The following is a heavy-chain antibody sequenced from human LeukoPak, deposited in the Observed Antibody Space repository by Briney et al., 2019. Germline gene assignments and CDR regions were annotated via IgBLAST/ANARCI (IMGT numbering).Heavy chain of an antibody. J-gene: IGHJ4*02. D-gene: IGHD6-19*01. V-gene: IGHV4-34*01. CDR2: INHSGST. CDR3: ASRSANYYFDY. CDR1: GGSISSYY. Sequence: SETLSLTCTVSGGSISSYYWSWIRQPPGKGLEWIGEINHSGSTNYNPSLKSRVTISVDTSKNQFSLKLSSVTAADTAVYYCASRSANYYFDYWGQGTLVTVSS.